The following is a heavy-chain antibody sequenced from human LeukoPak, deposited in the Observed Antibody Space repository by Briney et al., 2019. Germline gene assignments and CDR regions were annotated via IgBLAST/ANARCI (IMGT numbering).Heavy chain of an antibody. CDR1: GFTFSSYW. V-gene: IGHV3-7*01. CDR3: ATYHPYCSGGSCYPGEYFQH. Sequence: GGSLRLSCAASGFTFSSYWMSWVRQAPGKGLEWVANIKQDGSEKYYVDSVKGRFTISRDNAKNSLYLQMNSLRAEDTAVYYCATYHPYCSGGSCYPGEYFQHWGQGTLVTVSS. CDR2: IKQDGSEK. J-gene: IGHJ1*01. D-gene: IGHD2-15*01.